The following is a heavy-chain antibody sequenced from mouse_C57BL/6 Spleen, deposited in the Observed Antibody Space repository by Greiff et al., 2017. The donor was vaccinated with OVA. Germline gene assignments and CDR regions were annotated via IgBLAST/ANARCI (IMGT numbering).Heavy chain of an antibody. V-gene: IGHV1-5*01. D-gene: IGHD2-4*01. J-gene: IGHJ2*01. CDR3: FYYDYDGFDY. CDR1: GYTFTSYW. CDR2: IYPGNSDT. Sequence: EVQLQQSGTVLARPGASVKMSCKTSGYTFTSYWMHWVKQRPGQGLEWIGAIYPGNSDTSYNQKFKGKAKLTAVTSASTAYMELSSLTNEDSAVYYCFYYDYDGFDYWGQGTTLTVSS.